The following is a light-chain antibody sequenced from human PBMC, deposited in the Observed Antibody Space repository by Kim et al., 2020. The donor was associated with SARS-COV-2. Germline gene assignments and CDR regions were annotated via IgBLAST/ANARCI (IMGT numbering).Light chain of an antibody. CDR3: QLRTNWLT. CDR2: DAS. Sequence: SLSPGEGATLSCRSRQSVSPYLAWYQQKPGQAPRLLIYDASKGATGIPARFSGSGSGTDFTLTISSLEPDDFAVYYCQLRTNWLTSGGGTKVDIK. CDR1: QSVSPY. V-gene: IGKV3-11*01. J-gene: IGKJ4*01.